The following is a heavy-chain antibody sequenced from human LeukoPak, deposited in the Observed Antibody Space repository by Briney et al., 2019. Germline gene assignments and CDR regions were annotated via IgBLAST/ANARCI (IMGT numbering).Heavy chain of an antibody. D-gene: IGHD3-22*01. CDR1: GFSFSRYS. Sequence: GGSLRLSCAASGFSFSRYSVNWVRQAPGKGLEWIAYISGTSNTIYYADSVKGRFTISRDNAKNSLYLQMNSLRAEDTAVYYCAREKPALTYYYDSSGYYYFDYWGQGTLVTVSS. V-gene: IGHV3-48*04. J-gene: IGHJ4*02. CDR2: ISGTSNTI. CDR3: AREKPALTYYYDSSGYYYFDY.